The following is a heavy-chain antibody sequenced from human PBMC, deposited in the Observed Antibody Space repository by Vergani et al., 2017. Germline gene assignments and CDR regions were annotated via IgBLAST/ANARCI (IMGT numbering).Heavy chain of an antibody. D-gene: IGHD6-13*01. CDR3: ARGLGYSSSWYIY. Sequence: EVQLVESGGGLVQPGGSLRLSCAASGFTFSSYSMNWVRQAPGKGLEWVSYISSRSSTIYYAESVKGRFTISRDNAKNSLYLQMNSLRDEDTAVYYCARGLGYSSSWYIYWGQGTLVTVSS. CDR1: GFTFSSYS. V-gene: IGHV3-48*02. J-gene: IGHJ4*02. CDR2: ISSRSSTI.